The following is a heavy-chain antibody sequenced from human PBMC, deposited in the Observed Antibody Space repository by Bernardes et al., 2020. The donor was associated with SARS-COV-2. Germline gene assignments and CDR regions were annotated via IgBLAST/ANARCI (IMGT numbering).Heavy chain of an antibody. CDR2: IKADGSET. V-gene: IGHV3-7*03. J-gene: IGHJ4*02. CDR1: GISSRSSW. CDR3: ARNVENYNYFEY. D-gene: IGHD1-7*01. Sequence: AGSLRPSCAAPGISSRSSWGSWVPPGPGKGRGWLRNIKADGSETYYVDSLKGRFTIPRDNAKDSLYLQMNSLRAEDTAVYYCARNVENYNYFEYWGQGSPVTVSS.